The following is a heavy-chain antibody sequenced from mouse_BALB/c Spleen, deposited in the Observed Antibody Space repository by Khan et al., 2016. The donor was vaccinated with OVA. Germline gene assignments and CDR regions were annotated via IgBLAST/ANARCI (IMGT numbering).Heavy chain of an antibody. CDR1: GFSLSRYN. D-gene: IGHD2-14*01. CDR3: ARAYYRFDGYYAMDY. J-gene: IGHJ4*01. CDR2: IWGGGGT. V-gene: IGHV2-6-4*01. Sequence: QVQLKESGPGLVAPSQSLSITCTVSGFSLSRYNIHWVRQPPGKGLEWLGVIWGGGGTDYTSTLKSRLSIRKDNSKSQVLLKMKSLQTHDTAIYYCARAYYRFDGYYAMDYWGQGTSVTVSS.